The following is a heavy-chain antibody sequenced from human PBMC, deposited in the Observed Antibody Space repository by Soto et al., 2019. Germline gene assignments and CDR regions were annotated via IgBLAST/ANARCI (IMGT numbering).Heavy chain of an antibody. J-gene: IGHJ4*02. CDR2: ISAYNGNT. CDR1: GYTFTSYG. CDR3: ARDRIWFGSPVENDY. Sequence: ASVKVSCKASGYTFTSYGISWVRQAPGQGLEWMGWISAYNGNTNYAQKLQGRVTMTTDTSTSTAYMELRSLRSDDTAVYYCARDRIWFGSPVENDYWGQGTLVTVSS. V-gene: IGHV1-18*01. D-gene: IGHD3-10*01.